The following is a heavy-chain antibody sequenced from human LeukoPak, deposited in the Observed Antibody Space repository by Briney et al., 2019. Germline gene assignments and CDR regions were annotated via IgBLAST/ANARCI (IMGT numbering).Heavy chain of an antibody. V-gene: IGHV5-51*01. D-gene: IGHD3-16*01. CDR3: ATPGEDFHYPYYFDS. CDR1: GYNFTNYW. CDR2: IYPGDPDT. J-gene: IGHJ4*02. Sequence: GESLKISCKGSGYNFTNYWIGWVRQMPGKGLEWMGIIYPGDPDTRYTPSFQGQVTISADKSISTAYLQWSSLKASDTALYYCATPGEDFHYPYYFDSWGQGTLVTVSS.